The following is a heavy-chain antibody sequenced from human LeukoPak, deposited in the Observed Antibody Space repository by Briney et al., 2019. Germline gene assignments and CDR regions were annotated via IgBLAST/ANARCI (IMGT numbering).Heavy chain of an antibody. CDR1: GFTFSSYA. V-gene: IGHV3-23*01. CDR3: AKDHSSIAARPDFWPFDY. J-gene: IGHJ4*02. Sequence: QAGGSLRLSCAASGFTFSSYAMSWVRQAPGKGLEWVSAISGSGGSTYYADSVKGRFTISRDNSKNTLYLQMNSLRAEDTAVYYCAKDHSSIAARPDFWPFDYWGQGTLVTVSS. D-gene: IGHD6-6*01. CDR2: ISGSGGST.